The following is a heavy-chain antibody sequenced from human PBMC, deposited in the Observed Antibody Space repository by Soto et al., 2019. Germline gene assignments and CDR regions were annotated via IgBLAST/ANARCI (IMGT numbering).Heavy chain of an antibody. CDR1: GYTFLNYD. Sequence: QVQLVQSGAGVKRPGASVKVSCKASGYTFLNYDVAWVRRAPGQGLEWLGWISISKGKTYYEQRLQGRVTMTTDTATTTASMEVTSLRSDDTAVYFCGRKGYIGNFGLDVWGQGTTVTVSS. CDR2: ISISKGKT. J-gene: IGHJ6*02. D-gene: IGHD5-12*01. CDR3: GRKGYIGNFGLDV. V-gene: IGHV1-18*01.